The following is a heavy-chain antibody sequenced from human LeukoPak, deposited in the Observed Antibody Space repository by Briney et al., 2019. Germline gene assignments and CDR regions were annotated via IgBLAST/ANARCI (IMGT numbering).Heavy chain of an antibody. D-gene: IGHD3-16*01. CDR1: GGSISSYY. CDR2: IYYSGSA. Sequence: PSETLSLTCTVSGGSISSYYWNWIRQPPGKGLEWIGYIYYSGSANYKPSLKSRVTISVDTSKNQFSLKLTSVTAADTAVYYCARLGGRVAWYYYYYYMDVWGKGTTVTISS. CDR3: ARLGGRVAWYYYYYYMDV. V-gene: IGHV4-59*12. J-gene: IGHJ6*03.